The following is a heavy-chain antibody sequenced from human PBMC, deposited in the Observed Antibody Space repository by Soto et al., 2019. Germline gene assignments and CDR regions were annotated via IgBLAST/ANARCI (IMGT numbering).Heavy chain of an antibody. CDR3: ARDRLRMSLYYYGMDV. CDR1: GYTFTSYY. D-gene: IGHD4-17*01. CDR2: INPSGGST. V-gene: IGHV1-46*01. Sequence: ASVKVSCKASGYTFTSYYMHWGRQAPGQGLEWMGIINPSGGSTSYAQKFQGRVTMTRDTSTSTVYMELSSLRSEDTAVYYCARDRLRMSLYYYGMDVWGQGTTVTVSS. J-gene: IGHJ6*02.